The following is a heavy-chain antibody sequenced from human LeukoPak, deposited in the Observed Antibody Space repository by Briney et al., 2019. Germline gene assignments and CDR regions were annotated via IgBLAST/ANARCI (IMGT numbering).Heavy chain of an antibody. V-gene: IGHV3-15*01. Sequence: GGSLRLSCAASGFPFSSGWMSWVRQSPGKGLEWVGRIKSKTDGGTTDYAAPVKGRFTISRDDSENTLYLQMNSLKIEDTAMYCCSLDGLEPGPPTGGFFHYWGQGTLVTVSP. CDR3: SLDGLEPGPPTGGFFHY. CDR1: GFPFSSGW. CDR2: IKSKTDGGTT. J-gene: IGHJ4*03. D-gene: IGHD1-1*01.